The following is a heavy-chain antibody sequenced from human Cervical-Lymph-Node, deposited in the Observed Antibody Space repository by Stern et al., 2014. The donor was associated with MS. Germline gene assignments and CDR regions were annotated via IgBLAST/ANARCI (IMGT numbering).Heavy chain of an antibody. V-gene: IGHV4-61*02. CDR3: ASSQGYHYGLDV. CDR2: IYNPDNI. CDR1: GGSINSVGFY. J-gene: IGHJ6*02. Sequence: QLQLQESGPGLVRPSQTLSLTCTVSGGSINSVGFYWTWIRQPAGKGLGWIGRIYNPDNINYNPSLKRRFTISKDTSRNQFSLRLTSVTAADAATYYCASSQGYHYGLDVWGRGTTVTVSS.